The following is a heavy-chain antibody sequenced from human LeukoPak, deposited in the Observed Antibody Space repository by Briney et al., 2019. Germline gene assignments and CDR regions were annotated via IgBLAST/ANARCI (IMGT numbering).Heavy chain of an antibody. Sequence: GGSLRRSCAASGFTFSSYWMSWVRQAPGKGLEWVANIKQDGSEKYYVDSMKGRFTISRDNAKNSLYLQMSSLRAEDTAVYYCASLYGYDYWGQGTLVTVSS. CDR1: GFTFSSYW. D-gene: IGHD2-2*02. CDR2: IKQDGSEK. V-gene: IGHV3-7*01. CDR3: ASLYGYDY. J-gene: IGHJ4*02.